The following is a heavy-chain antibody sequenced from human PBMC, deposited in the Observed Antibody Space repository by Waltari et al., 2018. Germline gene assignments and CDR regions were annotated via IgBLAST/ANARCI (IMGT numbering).Heavy chain of an antibody. D-gene: IGHD6-13*01. CDR2: INPNSGGT. CDR1: GYTFTGYY. V-gene: IGHV1-2*02. CDR3: ARSIAAARFDY. J-gene: IGHJ4*02. Sequence: QVQLVQSGAAVKKPGASVKASCKASGYTFTGYYIHWARQAPGQGLEWMGWINPNSGGTNYAQKFQGRVTMTRDTSITTAYMELSSLTSDDTAVYYCARSIAAARFDYWGQGTLVTVSS.